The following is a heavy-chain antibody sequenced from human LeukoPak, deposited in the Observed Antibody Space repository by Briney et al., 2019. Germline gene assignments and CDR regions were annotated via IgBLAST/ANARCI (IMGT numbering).Heavy chain of an antibody. CDR3: ARTQRTYSNYGDAFDI. D-gene: IGHD4-11*01. J-gene: IGHJ3*02. V-gene: IGHV1-69*13. Sequence: SVKVSCKASGGTFSSYAISWVRQAPGQGLEWMGGIIPIFGTANYAQKFQGRVTITADESTSTAYMELSSLRSEDTAVYYCARTQRTYSNYGDAFDIWGQGTMVTVSS. CDR1: GGTFSSYA. CDR2: IIPIFGTA.